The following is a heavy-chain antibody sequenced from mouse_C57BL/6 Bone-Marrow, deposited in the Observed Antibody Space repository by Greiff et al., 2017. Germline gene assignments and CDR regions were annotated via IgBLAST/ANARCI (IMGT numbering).Heavy chain of an antibody. CDR1: GYTFTDYN. CDR2: INPNNGGT. Sequence: VQLKQSGPELVKPGASVKMSCKASGYTFTDYNMHWVKQSHGKSLEWIGYINPNNGGTSYNQKFKGKATLTVNKSSSTAYMELRSLTSEDSAVYYCALYYYGPAWFAYWGQGTLVTVSA. CDR3: ALYYYGPAWFAY. V-gene: IGHV1-22*01. J-gene: IGHJ3*01. D-gene: IGHD1-1*01.